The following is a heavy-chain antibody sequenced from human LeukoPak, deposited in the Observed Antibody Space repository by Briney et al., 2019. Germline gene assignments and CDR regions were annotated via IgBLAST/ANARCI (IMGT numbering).Heavy chain of an antibody. V-gene: IGHV4-59*01. CDR1: GGSISSYY. J-gene: IGHJ4*02. CDR2: IYYSGST. CDR3: ASFGTSGTGIDY. Sequence: SETPSLTCTVSGGSISSYYWSWIRQPPGKGLEWIGYIYYSGSTNYNPSLKSRVTISVDTSKNQFSLKLSSVTAADTAVYYCASFGTSGTGIDYWGQGTLVTVSS. D-gene: IGHD2-2*01.